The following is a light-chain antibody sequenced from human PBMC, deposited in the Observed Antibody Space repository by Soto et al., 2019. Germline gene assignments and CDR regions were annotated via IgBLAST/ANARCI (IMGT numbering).Light chain of an antibody. CDR3: QQRSNWPQWT. Sequence: EIVLTQSPGTLSLSPGERATLSCRAIQSVSSSYLAWYQQKPGQAPRLLIYGASSRATGIPDRFSGSGSGTDFTLTISSLEPEDFAVYYCQQRSNWPQWTFGQGTKVDIK. V-gene: IGKV3D-20*02. J-gene: IGKJ1*01. CDR1: QSVSSSY. CDR2: GAS.